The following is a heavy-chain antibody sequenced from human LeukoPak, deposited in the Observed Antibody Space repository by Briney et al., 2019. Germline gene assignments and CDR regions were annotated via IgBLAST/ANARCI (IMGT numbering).Heavy chain of an antibody. CDR3: ATGINQLLLFDY. CDR1: GYTLTELS. D-gene: IGHD2-2*01. V-gene: IGHV1-24*01. CDR2: FDPEGGET. J-gene: IGHJ4*02. Sequence: ASVKVSCKVSGYTLTELSMHWVRQAPGKGLEWMGGFDPEGGETIYAQKFQGRVTMTEDTSTDTAYMELSSLRSEDTAVYYCATGINQLLLFDYWGQGTLVTVSS.